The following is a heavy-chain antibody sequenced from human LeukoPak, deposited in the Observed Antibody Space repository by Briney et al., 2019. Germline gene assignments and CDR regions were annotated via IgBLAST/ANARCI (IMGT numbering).Heavy chain of an antibody. J-gene: IGHJ4*01. V-gene: IGHV3-66*01. D-gene: IGHD3-22*01. CDR2: IYSGGST. Sequence: GGSLRLSCAASGFTVSSNYMSWVRQAPGKGLEWVSVIYSGGSTYYADSMKGRFTISRDNSKNTLYLQMNSLRAEDTAVYYCARGRFHLDSSGYSSFYHWGHGTLVTVSS. CDR3: ARGRFHLDSSGYSSFYH. CDR1: GFTVSSNY.